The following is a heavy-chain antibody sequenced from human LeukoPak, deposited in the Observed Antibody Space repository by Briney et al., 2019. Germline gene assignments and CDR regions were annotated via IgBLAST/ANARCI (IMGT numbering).Heavy chain of an antibody. D-gene: IGHD3-16*01. CDR3: ASDRFYFGV. V-gene: IGHV3-7*04. Sequence: AGGSRRLSCAASGFTFSSYWMHWVRQAPGKGLEWVANIKLDGTEKYYVDSVKGRFTISRDNAKNSLYLQMNSLRAEDTAVYYCASDRFYFGVWGQGTLATVSS. J-gene: IGHJ4*02. CDR2: IKLDGTEK. CDR1: GFTFSSYW.